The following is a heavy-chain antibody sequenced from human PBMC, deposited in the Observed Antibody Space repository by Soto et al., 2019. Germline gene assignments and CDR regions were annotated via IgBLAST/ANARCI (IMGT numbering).Heavy chain of an antibody. CDR2: INHSGST. CDR1: GGSFSGYY. D-gene: IGHD3-22*01. J-gene: IGHJ6*02. Sequence: PSETLSLTCAVHGGSFSGYYWDWIRQPPGKGLEWIGEINHSGSTNYNPSLKSRVTIKVDTSKNQFSLKLSSVTAADTALYYCARAKGDYDSSGYYHYYYGMDVWGQGTTVTVSS. V-gene: IGHV4-34*01. CDR3: ARAKGDYDSSGYYHYYYGMDV.